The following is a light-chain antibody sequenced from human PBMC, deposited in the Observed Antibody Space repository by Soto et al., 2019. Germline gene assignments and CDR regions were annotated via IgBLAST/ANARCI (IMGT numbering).Light chain of an antibody. V-gene: IGKV1-6*01. CDR1: QDMRND. CDR3: LQDYNFPRT. CDR2: DGS. J-gene: IGKJ1*01. Sequence: AIQMTQSPSSLSASVGDRVTITCRASQDMRNDLGWYQQKPGKAPKLLIYDGSKLQSGVPSRFSGSVSGTDFTLTISSLQPEDFATYYCLQDYNFPRTFGQGTKVEVK.